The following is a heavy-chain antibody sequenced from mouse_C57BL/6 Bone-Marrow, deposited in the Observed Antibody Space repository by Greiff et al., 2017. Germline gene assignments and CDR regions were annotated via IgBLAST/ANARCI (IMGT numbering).Heavy chain of an antibody. CDR1: GFTFSDYG. CDR3: ASPIFMDY. V-gene: IGHV5-17*01. J-gene: IGHJ4*01. Sequence: DVMLVESGGGLVKPGGSLKLSCAASGFTFSDYGMHWVRQAPEKGLEWVAYISSGSSTIYYADTVKGRFTISRDNAKNTLFLQMTSLRSEDTAMYYCASPIFMDYWGQGTSVTVSS. CDR2: ISSGSSTI.